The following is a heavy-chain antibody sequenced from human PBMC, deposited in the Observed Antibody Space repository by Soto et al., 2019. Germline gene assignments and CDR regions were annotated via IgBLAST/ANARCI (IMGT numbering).Heavy chain of an antibody. CDR3: ARDHSPGFAEY. CDR2: IYHSGGT. Sequence: SETPALSWVVSGDSVSSGCYWGFIRQPPGKGLEWIGSIYHSGGTYDNPSLRSRVTISVDTSKNQFSLSLNSVTAADTAVYYCARDHSPGFAEYWGQGTLVTVSS. D-gene: IGHD4-4*01. CDR1: GDSVSSGCY. J-gene: IGHJ4*02. V-gene: IGHV4-38-2*02.